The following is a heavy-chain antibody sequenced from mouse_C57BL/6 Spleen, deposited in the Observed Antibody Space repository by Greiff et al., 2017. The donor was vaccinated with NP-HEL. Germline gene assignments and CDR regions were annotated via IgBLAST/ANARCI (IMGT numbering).Heavy chain of an antibody. Sequence: VQLQQPGTELVKPGASVKLSCKASGYTFTSYWMHWVKQRPGQGLEWIGNINPSNGGTNYNEKFKSKATLTVDKSSSTAYMQLSSLTSEDSAVYYCATIHYYGRGYFDYWGQGTTLTVSS. CDR1: GYTFTSYW. D-gene: IGHD1-1*01. CDR3: ATIHYYGRGYFDY. J-gene: IGHJ2*01. CDR2: INPSNGGT. V-gene: IGHV1-53*01.